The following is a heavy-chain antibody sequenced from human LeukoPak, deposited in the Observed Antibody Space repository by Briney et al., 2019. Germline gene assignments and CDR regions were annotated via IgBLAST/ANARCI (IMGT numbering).Heavy chain of an antibody. J-gene: IGHJ3*02. Sequence: SETLSLTCTVSGGSISSYYWSWIRQPPGKGLEWIGYIYYSGSTNYNPSLKSRVTISVDTSKNQFSLKLSSVTAADTAVYYCARDDSSSDHDAFDIWGQGTMVTASS. CDR2: IYYSGST. D-gene: IGHD6-19*01. CDR1: GGSISSYY. CDR3: ARDDSSSDHDAFDI. V-gene: IGHV4-59*01.